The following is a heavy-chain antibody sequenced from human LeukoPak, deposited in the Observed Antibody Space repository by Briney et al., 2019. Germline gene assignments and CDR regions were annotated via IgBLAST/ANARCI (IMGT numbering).Heavy chain of an antibody. J-gene: IGHJ2*01. V-gene: IGHV3-74*03. CDR3: AGSPGDWYFDL. CDR1: AFTFSSYW. CDR2: INSDGSNT. D-gene: IGHD3-10*01. Sequence: GGSLRLSCAAPAFTFSSYWMHWVRQAPGKGLVCVSRINSDGSNTEYADSVKGRFTLSRDNAKNMVYLQMNSLRAEDTAVYYCAGSPGDWYFDLWGRGTLVTVSS.